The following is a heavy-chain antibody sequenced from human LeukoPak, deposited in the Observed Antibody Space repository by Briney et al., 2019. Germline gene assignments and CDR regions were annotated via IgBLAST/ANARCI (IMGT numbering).Heavy chain of an antibody. CDR1: GDSISSYY. J-gene: IGHJ5*02. CDR3: ASSSTLRELGRKKDGTLNWFDP. Sequence: PSETLSLTCTVSGDSISSYYWSWIRQPPGKGLEWIGYIYCCGSTNYNYNPSLKSRVTISVDTSKNQFSLKLSSVTAADTAVYYCASSSTLRELGRKKDGTLNWFDPWGQGTLVTVSS. D-gene: IGHD2-2*01. CDR2: IYCCGSTNY. V-gene: IGHV4-59*08.